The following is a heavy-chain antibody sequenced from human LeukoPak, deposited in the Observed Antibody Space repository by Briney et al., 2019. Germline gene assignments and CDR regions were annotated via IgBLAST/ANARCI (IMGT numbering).Heavy chain of an antibody. CDR1: GGSFSGYY. V-gene: IGHV4-34*01. CDR2: INHSGST. D-gene: IGHD2-2*01. CDR3: ARIYQLPDY. J-gene: IGHJ4*02. Sequence: SETLSLTCAVYGGSFSGYYWSWIRQPPGKGLEWIGEINHSGSTNYNPSLKSRVTISVDTSKNQFSLKLSSVTAADTAVYYCARIYQLPDYWGQGTLVTVSS.